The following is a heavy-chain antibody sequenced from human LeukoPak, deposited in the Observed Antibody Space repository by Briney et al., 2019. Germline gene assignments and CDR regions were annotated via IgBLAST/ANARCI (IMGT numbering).Heavy chain of an antibody. J-gene: IGHJ4*02. D-gene: IGHD6-13*01. V-gene: IGHV4-4*02. CDR2: IYHSGST. CDR3: ARVRAAAVPYYFDY. CDR1: GGSISSSNW. Sequence: SGTLSLTCAVSGGSISSSNWWSWVRQPPGKGLEWIGEIYHSGSTNYNPSLKSRVTISVDTSKNQFSLKLSSVTAADTAVYYCARVRAAAVPYYFDYWGQGTLVTVSS.